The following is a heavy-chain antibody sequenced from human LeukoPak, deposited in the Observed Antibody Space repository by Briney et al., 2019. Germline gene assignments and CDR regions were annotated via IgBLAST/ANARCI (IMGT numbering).Heavy chain of an antibody. CDR2: ISGSGGST. Sequence: GGSLRLSCAASGFTFSSYAMSWVRQAPRKGLEWVSAISGSGGSTYYADSVKGRFTISRDNSKNTLYLQMNSLRAEDTAVYYCARSTFGELLDYYGMDVWGQGTTVTVSS. V-gene: IGHV3-23*01. D-gene: IGHD3-10*01. J-gene: IGHJ6*02. CDR1: GFTFSSYA. CDR3: ARSTFGELLDYYGMDV.